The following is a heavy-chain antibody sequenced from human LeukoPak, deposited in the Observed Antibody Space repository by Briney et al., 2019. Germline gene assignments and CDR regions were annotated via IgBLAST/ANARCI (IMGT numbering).Heavy chain of an antibody. CDR2: IYYSGST. CDR1: SGSISSYF. Sequence: SETLSLTCTVSSGSISSYFWSWIRQPPGKGLEWIGYIYYSGSTNYNPSLKSRVTMSVDTSKNQFSLKLSSVTAADTAVYYCARRSRSSDFDYWGQGTLVTVSS. D-gene: IGHD3-10*01. V-gene: IGHV4-59*01. J-gene: IGHJ4*02. CDR3: ARRSRSSDFDY.